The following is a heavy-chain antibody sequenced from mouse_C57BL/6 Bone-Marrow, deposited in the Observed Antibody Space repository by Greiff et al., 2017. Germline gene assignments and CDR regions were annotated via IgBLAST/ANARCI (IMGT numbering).Heavy chain of an antibody. CDR2: IDPGNGDT. V-gene: IGHV14-4*01. J-gene: IGHJ2*01. Sequence: VQLKESGAELVRPGASVKLSCTASGFNIKDDYMHWVKQRPGKGLEWIGWIDPGNGDTEYAAKFQGKATITADTSSNTAYLQLSSLTSEDTAVYYCATGSYWGQGTTLTVSS. CDR3: ATGSY. CDR1: GFNIKDDY.